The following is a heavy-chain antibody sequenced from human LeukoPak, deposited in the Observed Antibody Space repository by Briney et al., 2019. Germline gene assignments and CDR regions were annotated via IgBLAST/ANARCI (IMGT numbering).Heavy chain of an antibody. V-gene: IGHV3-21*01. Sequence: GGSLRLSCAASGFTFISYSMNWVRQAPGKGLEWVSSISSSSSYIYYADSVKGRFTISRDNAKNSLYLQMNSLRAEDTAVYYCARDYTYGSRGNWFDPWGQGTLVTVSS. CDR2: ISSSSSYI. D-gene: IGHD3-10*01. J-gene: IGHJ5*02. CDR3: ARDYTYGSRGNWFDP. CDR1: GFTFISYS.